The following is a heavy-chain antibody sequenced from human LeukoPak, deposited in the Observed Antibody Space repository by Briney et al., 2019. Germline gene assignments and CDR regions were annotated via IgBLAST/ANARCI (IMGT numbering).Heavy chain of an antibody. CDR2: IWYEGSKK. Sequence: GRSLRLSCAPSGFTFSSYGMHWGRQAPGKRLEWVADIWYEGSKKYYADSVKGRLTTSRDNSKKTLYMQKNSLRAEDTALYYCAKFFYDSRPYYWGPGT. V-gene: IGHV3-33*06. CDR3: AKFFYDSRPYY. D-gene: IGHD3-22*01. CDR1: GFTFSSYG. J-gene: IGHJ4*02.